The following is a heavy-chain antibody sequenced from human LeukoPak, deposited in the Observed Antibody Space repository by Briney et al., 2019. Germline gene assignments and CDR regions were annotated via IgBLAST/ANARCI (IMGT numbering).Heavy chain of an antibody. J-gene: IGHJ4*02. V-gene: IGHV4-30-2*01. CDR1: GGSISSGGDY. CDR3: ARASKGLYYYDSSGYPDY. CDR2: IYRDGST. Sequence: SETLSLTCTVSGGSISSGGDYWGWIRQPPGKGLEWIGYIYRDGSTYHNPSLKSRVTISVDRSNNQFSLKLSSVTAADTAVYYCARASKGLYYYDSSGYPDYWGQGTLVTVSS. D-gene: IGHD3-22*01.